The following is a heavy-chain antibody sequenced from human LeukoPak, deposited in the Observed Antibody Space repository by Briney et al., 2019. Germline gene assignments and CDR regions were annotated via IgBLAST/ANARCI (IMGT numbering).Heavy chain of an antibody. D-gene: IGHD6-19*01. CDR1: GFPFSSHG. V-gene: IGHV3-23*01. CDR3: AKDNRWLVPCTVDY. J-gene: IGHJ4*02. Sequence: AGGSLRLSCAGSGFPFSSHGMNWVRQAPGKGLEWVSGISPGGGPTYYADSVKGRFTISRDNSKNTLYLQMNSLRAEDTAVYYCAKDNRWLVPCTVDYWGQGTLVTVSS. CDR2: ISPGGGPT.